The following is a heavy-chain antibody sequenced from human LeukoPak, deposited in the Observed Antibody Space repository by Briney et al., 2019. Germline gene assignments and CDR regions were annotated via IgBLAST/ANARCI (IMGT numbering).Heavy chain of an antibody. CDR1: GFNFSDYY. CDR2: ISSRGTTI. D-gene: IGHD6-6*01. Sequence: GGSLRLSCAASGFNFSDYYMSWIRQAPGKGLEWGSYISSRGTTIRYGDSVRGRFTISRDNSKNTLYLQMNSLRAEDTAVYYCAKTIAARPRDYMDVWGKGTTVTVSS. CDR3: AKTIAARPRDYMDV. V-gene: IGHV3-11*01. J-gene: IGHJ6*03.